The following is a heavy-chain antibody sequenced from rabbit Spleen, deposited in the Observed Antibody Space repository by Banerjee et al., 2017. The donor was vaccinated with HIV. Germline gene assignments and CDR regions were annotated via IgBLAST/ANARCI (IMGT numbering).Heavy chain of an antibody. J-gene: IGHJ4*01. V-gene: IGHV1S45*01. CDR3: ARMAGPSAYLWPYYFNL. Sequence: QEQLVEYGGDLVQPEGSLTLTCKASGLDFSSSYWICWVRQAPGKGLEWIACIYTGSSGTTYYASWARGRFTIPETSSTTVTLQMTSLTVSDTATYFCARMAGPSAYLWPYYFNLWGQGTLVTVS. CDR2: IYTGSSGTT. CDR1: GLDFSSSYW. D-gene: IGHD1-1*01.